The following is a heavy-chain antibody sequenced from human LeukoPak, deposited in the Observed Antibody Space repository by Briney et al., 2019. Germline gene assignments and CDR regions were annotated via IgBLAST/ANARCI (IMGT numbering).Heavy chain of an antibody. V-gene: IGHV4-34*01. J-gene: IGHJ4*02. CDR3: ARGNYYDSSGYYREFYFDY. D-gene: IGHD3-22*01. Sequence: SETLSLTCAVYGGSFSGYYWSWLRQPPGKGLEWIGEINHSGSTNYNPSLKSRVTISVDTSKNQFSLKLSSVTAADTAVYYCARGNYYDSSGYYREFYFDYWGQGTLVTVSS. CDR1: GGSFSGYY. CDR2: INHSGST.